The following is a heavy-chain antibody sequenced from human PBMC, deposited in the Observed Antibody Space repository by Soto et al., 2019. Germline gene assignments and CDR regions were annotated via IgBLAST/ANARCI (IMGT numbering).Heavy chain of an antibody. CDR1: GYSVSSNSAA. V-gene: IGHV6-1*01. J-gene: IGHJ4*02. D-gene: IGHD6-19*01. CDR2: TYYRSKWYN. CDR3: ARLAPGGSGGGGDY. Sequence: QTLSLTWAISGYSVSSNSAAWNWIRQSPSRGLEWLGRTYYRSKWYNDYAVSVKSRITINPDTSKNHFSLQLKSVTPEDTALYFCARLAPGGSGGGGDYWGQGTLVTVSS.